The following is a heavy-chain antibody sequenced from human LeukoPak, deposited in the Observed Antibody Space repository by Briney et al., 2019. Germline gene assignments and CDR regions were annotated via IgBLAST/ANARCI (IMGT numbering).Heavy chain of an antibody. CDR1: GYTFTGYY. D-gene: IGHD6-25*01. CDR3: ARDLTVQAAAAIVYYFDY. CDR2: INPNSGDR. Sequence: ASVKVSCKASGYTFTGYYMHWVRRAPGQGLEWMGWINPNSGDRNYAQEFQGRVTMTRDTSISTAYMELSGLRSDDTAVYYCARDLTVQAAAAIVYYFDYWGQGTLVTVSS. V-gene: IGHV1-2*02. J-gene: IGHJ4*02.